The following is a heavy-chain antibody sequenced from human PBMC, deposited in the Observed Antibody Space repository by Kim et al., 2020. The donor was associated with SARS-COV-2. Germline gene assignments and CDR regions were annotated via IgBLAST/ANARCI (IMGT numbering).Heavy chain of an antibody. CDR1: GGSISSSSYY. D-gene: IGHD3-10*02. CDR3: ARHMFGEETNYFDY. Sequence: SETLSLTCTVSGGSISSSSYYWGWIRQPPGKGLEWIGSIYYSGSTYYNPSLKSRVTISVDTSKNQFSLKLSSVTAADTAVYYCARHMFGEETNYFDYWGQGTLVTVSS. CDR2: IYYSGST. J-gene: IGHJ4*02. V-gene: IGHV4-39*01.